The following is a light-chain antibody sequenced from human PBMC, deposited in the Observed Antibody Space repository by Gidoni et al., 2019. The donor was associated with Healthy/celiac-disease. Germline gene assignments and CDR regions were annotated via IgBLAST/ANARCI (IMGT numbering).Light chain of an antibody. V-gene: IGLV2-23*02. CDR2: EVS. J-gene: IGLJ3*02. CDR3: CSYAGSSTNWV. CDR1: SSDVGSYNL. Sequence: QSALTQPASVSGSPGQSITISCTGTSSDVGSYNLVSWYHQKPGKAPKLMIYEVSKRPSGVSNRFSGSKSGNTASLTISGLQAEDEADYYCCSYAGSSTNWVFGGGTKLTVL.